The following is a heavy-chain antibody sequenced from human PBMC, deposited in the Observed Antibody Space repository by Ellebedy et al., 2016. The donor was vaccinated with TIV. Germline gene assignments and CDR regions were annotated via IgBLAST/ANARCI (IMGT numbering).Heavy chain of an antibody. CDR2: IFYSGNT. CDR1: GGSISPYY. D-gene: IGHD5-24*01. V-gene: IGHV4-39*07. Sequence: ESLKISCTVSGGSISPYYWNWIRQLPGEGLEWIGSIFYSGNTYYFPSLKSRVTISKDTSKNQFSLRLSSVTAADTAVYYFARVDGYNYANFNYWGQGTLVTVSS. CDR3: ARVDGYNYANFNY. J-gene: IGHJ4*02.